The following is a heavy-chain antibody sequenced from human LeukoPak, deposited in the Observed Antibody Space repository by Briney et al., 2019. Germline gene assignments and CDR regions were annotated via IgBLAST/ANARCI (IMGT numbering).Heavy chain of an antibody. CDR3: ARDRPGGSSLDY. Sequence: SETLSLTCTVSGGSISSYYWSWIRQPPGKGLEWIGYIYYSGSTNYNPSLKSRVTISVDASNNQFSLKLSSVTAADTAVYYCARDRPGGSSLDYWGQGTLVTVSS. V-gene: IGHV4-59*01. CDR1: GGSISSYY. J-gene: IGHJ4*02. CDR2: IYYSGST. D-gene: IGHD6-13*01.